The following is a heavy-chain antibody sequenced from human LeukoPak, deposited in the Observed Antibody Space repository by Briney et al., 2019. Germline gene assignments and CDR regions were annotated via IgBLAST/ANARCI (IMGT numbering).Heavy chain of an antibody. D-gene: IGHD3-10*01. CDR1: GFTFSSYE. CDR3: ARDGYGSGSYYPYYYYGMDV. V-gene: IGHV3-48*03. J-gene: IGHJ6*02. CDR2: ISSSGSTI. Sequence: PGGSLRLSCAASGFTFSSYEMNWVRQAPGKGLEWVSYISSSGSTIYYADSVKGRFTISRDNAKNSLYLQMNSLRAEDTAVYYCARDGYGSGSYYPYYYYGMDVWGQGTTVTVSS.